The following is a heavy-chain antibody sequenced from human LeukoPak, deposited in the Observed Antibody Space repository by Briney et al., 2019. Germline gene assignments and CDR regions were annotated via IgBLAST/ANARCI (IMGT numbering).Heavy chain of an antibody. CDR3: ARDPPYYDILTGYSTNWFDP. CDR1: GGTFSSYA. V-gene: IGHV1-69*13. D-gene: IGHD3-9*01. CDR2: IIPIFGTA. J-gene: IGHJ5*02. Sequence: SVKVSCKASGGTFSSYAISWVRQAPGQGLEWMGGIIPIFGTANYAQKFQGRVTITADESTSTAYMELSSLRSEDTAVYYCARDPPYYDILTGYSTNWFDPWGQGTLVTVSS.